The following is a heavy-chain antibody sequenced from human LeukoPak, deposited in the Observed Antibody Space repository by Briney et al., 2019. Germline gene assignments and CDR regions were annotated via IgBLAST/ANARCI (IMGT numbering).Heavy chain of an antibody. V-gene: IGHV3-23*01. D-gene: IGHD1-1*01. CDR1: GFTFRNYA. CDR2: ISATGGTT. CDR3: GKKVSGLCGTPWGDFDC. Sequence: GGSLRLSCSASGFTFRNYAMNWVRQAPGRGLEWVSSISATGGTTSYAHSVKGRFTISRDNSNNTLYVQMNSLRADDTAVYYCGKKVSGLCGTPWGDFDCWGQGALVTVSS. J-gene: IGHJ4*02.